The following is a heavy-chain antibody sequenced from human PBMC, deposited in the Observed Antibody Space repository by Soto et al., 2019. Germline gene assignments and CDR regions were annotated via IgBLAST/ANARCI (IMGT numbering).Heavy chain of an antibody. J-gene: IGHJ4*01. Sequence: SETLSLTCTVSGYSISGGSYWAWIRQPPGKGPEWIASIYHGGTTFYNPSLKSRITISVDTSNNQFSLKLTSVTAADTAVYYCARVHVMVVAGSTFDYWGHGTLVTVSS. CDR1: GYSISGGSY. CDR3: ARVHVMVVAGSTFDY. CDR2: IYHGGTT. V-gene: IGHV4-38-2*02. D-gene: IGHD6-19*01.